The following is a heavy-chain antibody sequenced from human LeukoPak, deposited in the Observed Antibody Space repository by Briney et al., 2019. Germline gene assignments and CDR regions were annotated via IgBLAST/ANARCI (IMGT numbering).Heavy chain of an antibody. CDR2: IYYSGST. J-gene: IGHJ4*02. V-gene: IGHV4-39*07. D-gene: IGHD4-17*01. CDR1: GGSISSSSYY. Sequence: PSETLSLTCTVSGGSISSSSYYWGWIRQPPGKGLEWIGSIYYSGSTYYNPSLKSRVTISVDTSKNQFSLKLSSVTAADTAVYYCAIEMTTVTTIVDYWGQGTLVTVSS. CDR3: AIEMTTVTTIVDY.